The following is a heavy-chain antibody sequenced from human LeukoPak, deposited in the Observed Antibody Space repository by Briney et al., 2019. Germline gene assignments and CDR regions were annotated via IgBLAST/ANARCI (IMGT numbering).Heavy chain of an antibody. D-gene: IGHD6-13*01. CDR2: IYYSGST. CDR1: GGSFSGYY. J-gene: IGHJ4*02. Sequence: PSETLSLTCAVYGGSFSGYYWSWIRQPPGKGLEWIGYIYYSGSTNYNPSLKSRVTISVDTSKNQFSLKLSSVTAADTAVYYCARDGVGGAAAYWGRGTLVTVSS. CDR3: ARDGVGGAAAY. V-gene: IGHV4-59*01.